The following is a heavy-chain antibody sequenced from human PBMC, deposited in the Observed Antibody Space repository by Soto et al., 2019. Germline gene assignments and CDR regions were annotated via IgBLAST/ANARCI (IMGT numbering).Heavy chain of an antibody. CDR3: AKEPYSSSWTRIFDY. V-gene: IGHV3-23*01. J-gene: IGHJ4*02. CDR1: GFTFSSYA. Sequence: VSLRLSCAASGFTFSSYAMSWVRQAPGKGLEWVSAISGSGGSTYYADSVKGRFTISRDNSKNTLYLQMNSLRAEDTAVYYCAKEPYSSSWTRIFDYWGQGTLVTVSS. D-gene: IGHD6-13*01. CDR2: ISGSGGST.